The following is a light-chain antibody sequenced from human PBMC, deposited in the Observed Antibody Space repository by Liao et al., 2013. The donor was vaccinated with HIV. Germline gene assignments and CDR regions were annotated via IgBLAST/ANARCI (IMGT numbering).Light chain of an antibody. CDR2: YDD. J-gene: IGLJ2*01. CDR1: NIGSKS. Sequence: SYELTQPPSVSVAPGKTARITCGGNNIGSKSVHWYQQKPGQAPVLVIYYDDDRPSGIPERFSGSNSGNTATLTISRVEPGDEADYYCQAWDSSTGDVLFGGGTKLTVL. CDR3: QAWDSSTGDVL. V-gene: IGLV3-21*01.